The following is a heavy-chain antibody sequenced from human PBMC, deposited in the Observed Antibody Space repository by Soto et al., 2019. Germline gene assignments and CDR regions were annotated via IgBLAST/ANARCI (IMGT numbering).Heavy chain of an antibody. V-gene: IGHV1-18*01. D-gene: IGHD1-1*01. CDR3: ARGRYGDY. Sequence: QVHLVQSGAEVKKPGASVKVSCKASGYTFTSYGITWVRQAPGQGLEWMGWISAHNGNTDYAQKLQGRVIVTRDTSTSTAYMELRSPRSDHTAVYYCARGRYGDYWGQGALVTVSS. CDR1: GYTFTSYG. J-gene: IGHJ4*02. CDR2: ISAHNGNT.